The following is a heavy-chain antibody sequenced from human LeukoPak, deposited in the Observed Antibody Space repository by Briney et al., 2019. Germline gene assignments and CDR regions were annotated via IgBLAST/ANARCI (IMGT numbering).Heavy chain of an antibody. D-gene: IGHD6-6*01. CDR3: ARDLGHSSSCLFDY. J-gene: IGHJ4*02. Sequence: SQTLSLTRTVSGGSISSYYWSCIRQPAGKGLEWIGRIYTSGSTNHNPSLKSRVTMSVDTPKNQFSLKLSSVTAADTAVYFCARDLGHSSSCLFDYWGQGTLVTVSS. CDR1: GGSISSYY. CDR2: IYTSGST. V-gene: IGHV4-4*07.